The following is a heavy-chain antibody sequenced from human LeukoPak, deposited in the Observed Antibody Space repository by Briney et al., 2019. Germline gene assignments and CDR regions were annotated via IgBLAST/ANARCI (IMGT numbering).Heavy chain of an antibody. CDR3: ARDRVVPTTGGWFDP. D-gene: IGHD2-15*01. CDR2: TYYRSRWYN. Sequence: SQTLSLTCAISGDSVSSSSAAWNWIRQSPSRGLEWLGRTYYRSRWYNDYAVSVKSRITFNPDTSKNQFSLQLNSVTPEDTAMYYCARDRVVPTTGGWFDPWGQGTLVTVSS. J-gene: IGHJ5*02. V-gene: IGHV6-1*01. CDR1: GDSVSSSSAA.